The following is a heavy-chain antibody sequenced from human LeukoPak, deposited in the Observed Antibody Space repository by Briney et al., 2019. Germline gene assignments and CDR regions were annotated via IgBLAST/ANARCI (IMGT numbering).Heavy chain of an antibody. V-gene: IGHV3-21*01. CDR1: GYTFSSYS. J-gene: IGHJ4*02. Sequence: PGGSLRLSCAASGYTFSSYSMNWVRQAPGKGLEWVSSISSSSSYIYYADSVKGRFTISRDNAKNSLYLQMNSLRAEDTAVYYCARCTGELGICNYFDYWGQGTLVTVSS. D-gene: IGHD3-16*01. CDR3: ARCTGELGICNYFDY. CDR2: ISSSSSYI.